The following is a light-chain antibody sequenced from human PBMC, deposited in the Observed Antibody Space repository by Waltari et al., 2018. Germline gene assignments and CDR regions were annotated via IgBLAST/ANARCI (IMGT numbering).Light chain of an antibody. Sequence: QSALTQPPSASGSPGQSVTISCTGTSSDVGGYNYVSWYQQHPGKAPKLMIYEVIKGPSGVPDGCSGSKSGNTASLTVAGLQAEDEADYYCSSYAGSNNPYVFGTGTKVTVL. V-gene: IGLV2-8*01. CDR1: SSDVGGYNY. CDR2: EVI. J-gene: IGLJ1*01. CDR3: SSYAGSNNPYV.